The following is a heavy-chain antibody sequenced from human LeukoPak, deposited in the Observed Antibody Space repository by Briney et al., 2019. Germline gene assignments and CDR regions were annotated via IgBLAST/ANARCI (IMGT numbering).Heavy chain of an antibody. Sequence: GGSLRLSCAASGFTFSSHWMSWVRQAPGKGLEWVANIEQDGSERPYVDSVKGRFTISRDNAKNSLYLQMNSLRAEDTAVYFCARTDPGNGGYFDYWGQGALVTVSS. CDR3: ARTDPGNGGYFDY. CDR1: GFTFSSHW. D-gene: IGHD2-15*01. V-gene: IGHV3-7*01. J-gene: IGHJ4*02. CDR2: IEQDGSER.